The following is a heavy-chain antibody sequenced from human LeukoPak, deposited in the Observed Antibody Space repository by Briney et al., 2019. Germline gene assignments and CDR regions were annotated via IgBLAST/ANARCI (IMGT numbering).Heavy chain of an antibody. Sequence: GASVKVSCKASGGTFSSYAISWVRQAPGQGLEWMGGIIPIFGTANYAQKFQGRVTITADESTSTAYMELSSLRSEDTAVYYCARVSRPRYYYYGMDVWGQGTAVTVSS. CDR1: GGTFSSYA. CDR3: ARVSRPRYYYYGMDV. V-gene: IGHV1-69*13. CDR2: IIPIFGTA. J-gene: IGHJ6*02.